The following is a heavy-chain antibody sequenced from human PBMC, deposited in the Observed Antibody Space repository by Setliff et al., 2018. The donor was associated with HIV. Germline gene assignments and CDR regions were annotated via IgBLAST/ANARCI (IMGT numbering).Heavy chain of an antibody. D-gene: IGHD3-22*01. J-gene: IGHJ6*02. CDR3: VRGSGSDLQNAMDV. CDR1: GFTFSSYG. V-gene: IGHV3-74*01. CDR2: MNTDGSST. Sequence: PGGSLRLSCAASGFTFSSYGMHWVRQAPGKGLVWVFGMNTDGSSTRYADSVKGRFTISRDNAKNMLYLQMNSLSADDTAVYYCVRGSGSDLQNAMDVWGQGTTVTVSS.